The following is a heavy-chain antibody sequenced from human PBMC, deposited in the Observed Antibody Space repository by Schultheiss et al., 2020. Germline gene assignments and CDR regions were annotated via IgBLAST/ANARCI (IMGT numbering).Heavy chain of an antibody. D-gene: IGHD3-22*01. Sequence: ASVKVSCKASGYTFTSYGISWVRQAPGQGLEWMGWISAYNGNTNYAQKLQGRVTMTTDTSTSTAYMELRSLRSDDTAVYYCARAIPPYDSSGYYPPLAWYYGMDVWGQGTTVNVSS. CDR1: GYTFTSYG. CDR2: ISAYNGNT. J-gene: IGHJ6*02. V-gene: IGHV1-18*04. CDR3: ARAIPPYDSSGYYPPLAWYYGMDV.